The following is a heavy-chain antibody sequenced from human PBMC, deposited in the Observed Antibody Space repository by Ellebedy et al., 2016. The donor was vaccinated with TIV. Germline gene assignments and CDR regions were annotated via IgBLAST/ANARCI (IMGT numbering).Heavy chain of an antibody. CDR2: IKQDGSEK. CDR3: ARTMIVVGINWFDP. V-gene: IGHV3-7*01. J-gene: IGHJ5*02. CDR1: GFTFSSYW. Sequence: GESLKISXAASGFTFSSYWMSWVRQAPGKGLEWVANIKQDGSEKYYVDSVKGRFTISRDNAKNSLYLQMKSLRAEDTAVYYCARTMIVVGINWFDPWGQGTLVTVSS. D-gene: IGHD3-22*01.